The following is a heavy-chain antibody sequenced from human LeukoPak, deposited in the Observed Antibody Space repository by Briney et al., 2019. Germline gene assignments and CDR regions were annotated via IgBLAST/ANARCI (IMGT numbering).Heavy chain of an antibody. Sequence: GGSLRLSCAASGFTFSSYGIHWGRQAPGQGLERVAVISYDGSNKYYADSVKGRFTISRINSNEPLYLQISSLRAEDTAAYYCAKGPTGWELLPGSYFDYWGQGTLVTVSS. CDR2: ISYDGSNK. CDR3: AKGPTGWELLPGSYFDY. V-gene: IGHV3-30*18. J-gene: IGHJ4*02. CDR1: GFTFSSYG. D-gene: IGHD2-15*01.